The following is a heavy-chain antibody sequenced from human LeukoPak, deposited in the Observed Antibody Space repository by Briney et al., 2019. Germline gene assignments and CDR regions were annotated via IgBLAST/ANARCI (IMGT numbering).Heavy chain of an antibody. J-gene: IGHJ4*02. CDR2: ISAYNGNT. D-gene: IGHD6-6*01. CDR1: GYTFTSYG. Sequence: ASVKVSCKASGYTFTSYGISWVRQAPGQGLEWMGWISAYNGNTNYAQKLQGRVTMTTDTSTSTAYIELRSLRSDDTAVYYCAREGDNSSSPPDYWGQGTLVTVSS. CDR3: AREGDNSSSPPDY. V-gene: IGHV1-18*01.